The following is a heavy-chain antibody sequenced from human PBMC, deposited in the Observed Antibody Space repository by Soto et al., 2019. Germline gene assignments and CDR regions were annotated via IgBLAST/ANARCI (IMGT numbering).Heavy chain of an antibody. J-gene: IGHJ4*02. Sequence: SETLSLTCTVSGGPISSYYWSWIRQPPGKGLEWIGYIYYSGSTNYNPSLKSRVTISVDTSKNQFSLKLSSVTAADTAVYYCARVYGDYLDYWGQGTLVTVSS. CDR3: ARVYGDYLDY. V-gene: IGHV4-59*01. D-gene: IGHD4-17*01. CDR1: GGPISSYY. CDR2: IYYSGST.